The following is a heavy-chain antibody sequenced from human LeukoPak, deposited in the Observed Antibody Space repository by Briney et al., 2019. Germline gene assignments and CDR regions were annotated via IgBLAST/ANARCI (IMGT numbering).Heavy chain of an antibody. Sequence: QPGGSLRLSCAASGFTFSSYGMHWVRQAPGKGLEWVAVISYDGSNEYYADSVKGRFTIFRDNSKNTLYLEMNSLRAEDTAVYYCAKHKSAAGTGGFDYWGQGTLVTVFS. J-gene: IGHJ4*02. D-gene: IGHD6-13*01. CDR3: AKHKSAAGTGGFDY. V-gene: IGHV3-30*18. CDR1: GFTFSSYG. CDR2: ISYDGSNE.